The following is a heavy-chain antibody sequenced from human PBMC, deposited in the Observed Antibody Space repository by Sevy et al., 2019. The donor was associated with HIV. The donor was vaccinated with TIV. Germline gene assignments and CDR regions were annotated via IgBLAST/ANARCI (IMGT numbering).Heavy chain of an antibody. J-gene: IGHJ5*02. V-gene: IGHV1-18*01. CDR1: GYTFTSYG. Sequence: ASVKVSCKASGYTFTSYGISWVRQAPGQGLEWMGWISAYNGNTNYAQKLQDRVTMTTDTSTSTAYMELRSLRSDDTAVYYCARVSAKVRGVTYNWFDPWGQGTLVTVSS. D-gene: IGHD3-10*01. CDR3: ARVSAKVRGVTYNWFDP. CDR2: ISAYNGNT.